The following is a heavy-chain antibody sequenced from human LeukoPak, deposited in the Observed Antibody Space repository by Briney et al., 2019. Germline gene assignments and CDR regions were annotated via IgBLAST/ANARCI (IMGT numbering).Heavy chain of an antibody. CDR3: ARVGNGGSYWFGPDDAFDI. J-gene: IGHJ3*02. Sequence: GASVKVSCKASRYTFTSYGISWVRQAPGHGLEWMGWISAYNGNTNYAQKLQGRDTMTTDTSTSTDYMELRSLRSDDTAVYYCARVGNGGSYWFGPDDAFDIWGQGTMVTVSS. V-gene: IGHV1-18*01. CDR1: RYTFTSYG. CDR2: ISAYNGNT. D-gene: IGHD1-26*01.